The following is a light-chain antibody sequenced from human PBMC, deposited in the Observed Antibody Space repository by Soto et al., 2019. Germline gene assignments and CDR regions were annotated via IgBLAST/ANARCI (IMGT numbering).Light chain of an antibody. CDR1: NSDVGSYNL. Sequence: QSALTQPASVSGSPGQSITISCTGTNSDVGSYNLVSWYQQHPGKAPKLMIYEGSKRPSGVSNRFSGSKSGNTASLTISGLQAEDEADYYFCSYAGSSTIKVFGGGTKLTVL. V-gene: IGLV2-23*01. CDR3: CSYAGSSTIKV. J-gene: IGLJ2*01. CDR2: EGS.